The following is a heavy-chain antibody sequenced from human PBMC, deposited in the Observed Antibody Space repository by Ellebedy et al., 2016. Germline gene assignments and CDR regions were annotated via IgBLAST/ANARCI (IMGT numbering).Heavy chain of an antibody. D-gene: IGHD6-13*01. J-gene: IGHJ4*02. CDR2: IYSSGST. Sequence: SETLSLXXTVSGDSISNYYWSWIRQPAGQGLEWIWRIYSSGSTNYNPSLKSRVTMSIDTSKNQFSLKLSFVAAADTAVYYCARDPFRSSYDFWGQGTLVTVSS. CDR3: ARDPFRSSYDF. CDR1: GDSISNYY. V-gene: IGHV4-4*07.